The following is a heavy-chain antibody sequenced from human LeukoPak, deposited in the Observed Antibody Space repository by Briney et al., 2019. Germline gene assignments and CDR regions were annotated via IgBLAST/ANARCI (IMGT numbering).Heavy chain of an antibody. CDR1: GFTVSSNY. CDR3: AKGPKTYYYGSGSYYTEKHFDY. CDR2: ISGSGGST. D-gene: IGHD3-10*01. J-gene: IGHJ4*02. V-gene: IGHV3-23*01. Sequence: GGSLRLSCAASGFTVSSNYMSWVRQAPGKGLEWVSAISGSGGSTYYADSVKGRFTISGDNSKNTLYLQMNSLRAEDMAVYYCAKGPKTYYYGSGSYYTEKHFDYWGQGTLVTVSS.